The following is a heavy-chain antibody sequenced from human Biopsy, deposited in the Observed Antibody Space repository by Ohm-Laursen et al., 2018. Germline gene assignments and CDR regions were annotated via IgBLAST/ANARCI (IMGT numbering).Heavy chain of an antibody. V-gene: IGHV1-8*01. D-gene: IGHD4-11*01. CDR3: GRAVRNQLQTDP. CDR2: LNPVSGNS. Sequence: SVKVSCKASGYTFTSYDITWVRQASGQGPEWIGWLNPVSGNSNFGQKFRGRVTVTSDTSISTAYMELSGLTSDDTATYYCGRAVRNQLQTDPWGQGTLVTVTS. CDR1: GYTFTSYD. J-gene: IGHJ5*02.